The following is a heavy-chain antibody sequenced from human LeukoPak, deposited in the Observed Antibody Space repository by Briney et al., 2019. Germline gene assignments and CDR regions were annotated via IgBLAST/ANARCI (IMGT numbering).Heavy chain of an antibody. D-gene: IGHD6-13*01. Sequence: SETLSLTCTVSGYSISSGYYWGWIRQPPGKGLEWIGSIYHSGSTYYNPSLKSRVTISVDTSKNQFSLKLSSVTAADTAVYHCARESGQQLALGFDPWGQGTLVTVSS. CDR3: ARESGQQLALGFDP. CDR2: IYHSGST. J-gene: IGHJ5*02. V-gene: IGHV4-38-2*02. CDR1: GYSISSGYY.